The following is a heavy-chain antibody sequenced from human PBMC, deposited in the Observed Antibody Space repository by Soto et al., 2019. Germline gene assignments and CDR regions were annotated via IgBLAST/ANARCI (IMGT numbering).Heavy chain of an antibody. D-gene: IGHD6-19*01. J-gene: IGHJ5*02. Sequence: PGGSLRLSCAASGFTFSSYATSWVRQAPGKGLEWVSAISGSGGRTYYADSVKGRFTISRDNSKNTLYLQMNSLRAEDTAVYYCAKLGPAYSGWYLRAPFDPWGQGTLVTVSS. CDR2: ISGSGGRT. CDR1: GFTFSSYA. CDR3: AKLGPAYSGWYLRAPFDP. V-gene: IGHV3-23*01.